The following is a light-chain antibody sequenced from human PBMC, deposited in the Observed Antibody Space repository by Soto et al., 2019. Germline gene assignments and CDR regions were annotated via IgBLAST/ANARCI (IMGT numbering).Light chain of an antibody. CDR1: SSDVGGYND. CDR3: SAYTSSSTWV. Sequence: QSALTQPASVSGSPGQSITISCTGTSSDVGGYNDVSWYQQHPGKAPKLMIYEVSNRPSGVSNRFSGSKSGNTASLTISGHQAEDEADYYCSAYTSSSTWVFGGGTKLTVL. J-gene: IGLJ3*02. V-gene: IGLV2-14*01. CDR2: EVS.